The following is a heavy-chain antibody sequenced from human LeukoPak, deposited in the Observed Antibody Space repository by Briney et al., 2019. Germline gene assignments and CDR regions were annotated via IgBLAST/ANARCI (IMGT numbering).Heavy chain of an antibody. D-gene: IGHD1-26*01. J-gene: IGHJ6*03. CDR1: GYTFNGYY. CDR2: INPNSGGT. V-gene: IGHV1-2*02. Sequence: ASVKVSCKASGYTFNGYYMHWVRQAPGQGLEWMGWINPNSGGTNYAQKFQGRVTMTRDTSISTAYMELSRLRSDDTAVYYCARGMEPYYYMDVWGKGTTVTISS. CDR3: ARGMEPYYYMDV.